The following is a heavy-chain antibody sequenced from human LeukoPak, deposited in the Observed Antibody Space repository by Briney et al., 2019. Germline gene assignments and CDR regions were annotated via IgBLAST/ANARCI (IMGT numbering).Heavy chain of an antibody. J-gene: IGHJ4*02. CDR1: GGSISSYH. D-gene: IGHD3-10*01. Sequence: SETLSLTCTVSGGSISSYHWSWIRQPPGKGLEWIGYIYYSGSTNYNPSLKSRVTISVDTSKNQFSLKLSSVTAADTAVYYCAGGLWFGASDYWGQGTLVTVSS. CDR3: AGGLWFGASDY. V-gene: IGHV4-59*01. CDR2: IYYSGST.